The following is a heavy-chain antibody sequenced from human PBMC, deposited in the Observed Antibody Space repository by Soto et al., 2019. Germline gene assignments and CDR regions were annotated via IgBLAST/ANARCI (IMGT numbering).Heavy chain of an antibody. CDR1: GFTFSSYG. D-gene: IGHD6-6*01. V-gene: IGHV3-30*18. J-gene: IGHJ4*02. Sequence: QVQLVESGGGVVQPGRSRRLSCAASGFTFSSYGMHWVRQAPGKGLEWVAVISYDGSNKYYADSVKGRFTISRDNSKNTLYLQMNSLRAEDTAVYYCAKSAGGIAARPPVHWGQGTLVTVSS. CDR3: AKSAGGIAARPPVH. CDR2: ISYDGSNK.